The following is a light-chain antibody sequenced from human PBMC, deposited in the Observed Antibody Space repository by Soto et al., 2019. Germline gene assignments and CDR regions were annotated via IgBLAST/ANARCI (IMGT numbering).Light chain of an antibody. CDR1: QTISSW. V-gene: IGKV1-5*03. Sequence: DIQMTQFPSTLSASIGDIVTITCRASQTISSWLAWYQQKPGKAPKLLIYKASSLETGVPSRFSGSGSGTEFTLTISSLQPDDFATYYCQQYNSYSPYTFGQGTRLEIK. CDR2: KAS. CDR3: QQYNSYSPYT. J-gene: IGKJ2*01.